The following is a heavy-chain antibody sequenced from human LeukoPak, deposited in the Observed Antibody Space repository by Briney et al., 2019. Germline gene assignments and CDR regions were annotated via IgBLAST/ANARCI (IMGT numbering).Heavy chain of an antibody. D-gene: IGHD5-24*01. V-gene: IGHV3-21*01. J-gene: IGHJ4*02. CDR1: GFTFSSYS. CDR2: ISSSSSYI. Sequence: GGSLRLSCAASGFTFSSYSMNWVRQAPGKGLEWVSSISSSSSYIYYADSVKGRFTISRDNAKNSLYLQMNSLRAEDTAVYYCARGGDGYNWLYSPNKNLVYYFDYWGQGTLVTVSS. CDR3: ARGGDGYNWLYSPNKNLVYYFDY.